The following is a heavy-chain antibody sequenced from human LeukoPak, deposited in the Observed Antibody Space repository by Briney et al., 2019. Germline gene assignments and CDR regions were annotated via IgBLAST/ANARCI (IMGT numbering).Heavy chain of an antibody. CDR3: AKEVAAYDAFDI. CDR1: GFTFSTFG. J-gene: IGHJ3*02. V-gene: IGHV3-30*18. D-gene: IGHD2-15*01. CDR2: ISSRGHTN. Sequence: GGSLRLSCTASGFTFSTFGMHWVRQAPGKGLEWVAAISSRGHTNKSAGSVKGRFTISRDNSKNTLYLQMHSLREDDRVVYYWAKEVAAYDAFDIWGQGTIVTVSS.